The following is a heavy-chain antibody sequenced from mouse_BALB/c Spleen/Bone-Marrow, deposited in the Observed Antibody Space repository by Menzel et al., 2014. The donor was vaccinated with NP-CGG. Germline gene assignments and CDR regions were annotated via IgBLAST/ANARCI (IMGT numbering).Heavy chain of an antibody. J-gene: IGHJ1*01. V-gene: IGHV1-37*01. Sequence: EVMLVESGPELVKPGASVKISCKASGYSFTGYFMNWVKQSHGKSLEWIGRINPYNGDTFYNQKFKGKATLTVDKSSSTAHMELLSLTSDDSAVYYCGRAGYYGSSYFDVWGAGTTVTVSS. CDR2: INPYNGDT. CDR1: GYSFTGYF. CDR3: GRAGYYGSSYFDV. D-gene: IGHD1-1*01.